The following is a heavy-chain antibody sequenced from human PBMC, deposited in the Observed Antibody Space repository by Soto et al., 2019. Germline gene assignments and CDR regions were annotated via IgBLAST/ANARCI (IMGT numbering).Heavy chain of an antibody. CDR2: IYHSGST. V-gene: IGHV4-30-2*01. D-gene: IGHD3-10*01. CDR3: ARELGLGGSGSYYEWMNWFDP. CDR1: GGSISSGGYS. Sequence: PSETLSLTCAVSGGSISSGGYSWSWIRQPPGKGLEWIGYIYHSGSTYYNPSLKSRVTISVDRSKNQFSLELSSVTAADTAVYYCARELGLGGSGSYYEWMNWFDPWGQGTLVTVSS. J-gene: IGHJ5*02.